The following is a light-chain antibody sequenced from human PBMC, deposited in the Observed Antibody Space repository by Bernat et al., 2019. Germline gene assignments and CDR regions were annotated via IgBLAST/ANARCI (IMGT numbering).Light chain of an antibody. J-gene: IGLJ2*01. CDR1: KVGDKY. Sequence: SYELTQPPSVSVSPGQTASITCSGEKVGDKYACWYQQKPGQSPVLVIYQDSKRPSGIPERFSGSNSGNTVTLTISGTQAMDEADYYCQAWDSSTVVFGGGTKLTVL. CDR3: QAWDSSTVV. CDR2: QDS. V-gene: IGLV3-1*01.